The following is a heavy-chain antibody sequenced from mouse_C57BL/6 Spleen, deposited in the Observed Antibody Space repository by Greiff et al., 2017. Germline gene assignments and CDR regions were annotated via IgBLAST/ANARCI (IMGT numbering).Heavy chain of an antibody. Sequence: QVQLQQSGAELVRPASSVSLSCTASGYTFTSYWMHWVNQRPIKGLEWIGNIDPSDSANHYNQKFKNKVTLTVDKSSSTAYMHRSSRTSEDSAVYYCAREGDGSAWFAYWGQGTLVTVSA. V-gene: IGHV1-52*01. CDR3: AREGDGSAWFAY. CDR2: IDPSDSAN. CDR1: GYTFTSYW. J-gene: IGHJ3*01. D-gene: IGHD2-3*01.